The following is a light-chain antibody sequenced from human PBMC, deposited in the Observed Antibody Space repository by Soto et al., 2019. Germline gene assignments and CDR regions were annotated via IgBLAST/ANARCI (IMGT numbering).Light chain of an antibody. V-gene: IGLV1-40*01. CDR3: QSYDSSLSAL. CDR2: GNS. J-gene: IGLJ1*01. Sequence: SLLAQPPPVSGAPGQRVTISCPGSSPNIGAGYDVHWYQQLPGTAPKLLIYGNSNRPSGVPDRFSGSKSGTSASLAITGLQAEDEADYYCQSYDSSLSALFGTGTKVTVL. CDR1: SPNIGAGYD.